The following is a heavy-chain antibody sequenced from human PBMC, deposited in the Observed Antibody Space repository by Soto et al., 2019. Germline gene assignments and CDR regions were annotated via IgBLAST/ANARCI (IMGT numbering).Heavy chain of an antibody. CDR3: VQSGCGGDCLQSYSSHSYYGLDV. J-gene: IGHJ6*02. CDR2: IYWDDDK. D-gene: IGHD2-21*02. CDR1: GLSLSTTGVG. Sequence: QITLKESGPTLVKPTQTLTLTCTFSGLSLSTTGVGVGWIRQPPGNALEWLALIYWDDDKHYSPSLKSRLTITKDTSKNQVVLTMTNMDPVDTATYYCVQSGCGGDCLQSYSSHSYYGLDVWGQGTTVTVSS. V-gene: IGHV2-5*02.